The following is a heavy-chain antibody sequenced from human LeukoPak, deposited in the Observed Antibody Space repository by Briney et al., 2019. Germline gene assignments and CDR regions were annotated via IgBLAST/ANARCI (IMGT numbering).Heavy chain of an antibody. V-gene: IGHV3-11*01. D-gene: IGHD1-20*01. CDR3: ARDLTGTTLPFDY. Sequence: GGSLRLSCAASGFTFSDYYTSWIRQAPGKGLEWVSYISSSGSTIYYADSVKGRFTISRDNAKNSLYLQMNSLRAEDTAVYYCARDLTGTTLPFDYWGQGTLVTVSS. CDR2: ISSSGSTI. CDR1: GFTFSDYY. J-gene: IGHJ4*02.